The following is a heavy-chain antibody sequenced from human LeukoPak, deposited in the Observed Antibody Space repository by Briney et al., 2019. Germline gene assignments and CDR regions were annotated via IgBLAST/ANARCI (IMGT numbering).Heavy chain of an antibody. CDR1: GFTFSSYS. Sequence: PGGSLRLSCAASGFTFSSYSMNWVRQAPGKGLEWDSYISSSSSTIYYADSVKGRFTISRDNSRNTMYLQMNSLRAEDTAVYYCAKDQKDSTSWYFDYWGQGTLVTVSS. CDR2: ISSSSSTI. V-gene: IGHV3-48*01. J-gene: IGHJ4*02. D-gene: IGHD6-13*01. CDR3: AKDQKDSTSWYFDY.